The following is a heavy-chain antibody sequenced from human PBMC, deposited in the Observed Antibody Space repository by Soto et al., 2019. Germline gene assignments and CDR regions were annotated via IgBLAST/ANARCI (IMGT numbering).Heavy chain of an antibody. Sequence: PVESLKISRKGSGYSFTSYCIGRVRQMPGKGLEWMGIIYPGDSDTRYSPSFQGQVSISADKSISTAYLQWSSLKASDTAMYYCARTSAGGKYYYGMDVWGQGTTVTVS. CDR2: IYPGDSDT. J-gene: IGHJ6*02. D-gene: IGHD6-13*01. CDR3: ARTSAGGKYYYGMDV. CDR1: GYSFTSYC. V-gene: IGHV5-51*01.